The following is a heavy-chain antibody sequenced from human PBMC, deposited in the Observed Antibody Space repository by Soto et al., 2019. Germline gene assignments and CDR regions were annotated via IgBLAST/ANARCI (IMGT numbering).Heavy chain of an antibody. D-gene: IGHD2-15*01. J-gene: IGHJ3*02. Sequence: ASVKVSCKASGYTFTSYAMHWVRQAPGQRLEWMGWINAGNGNTKYSQKLQGRVTITRDTSASTAYMELSSLRSEDTAVYYCARVLLLYCSGGSCYRDAFDIWGQGTMVTVSS. CDR1: GYTFTSYA. CDR2: INAGNGNT. CDR3: ARVLLLYCSGGSCYRDAFDI. V-gene: IGHV1-3*01.